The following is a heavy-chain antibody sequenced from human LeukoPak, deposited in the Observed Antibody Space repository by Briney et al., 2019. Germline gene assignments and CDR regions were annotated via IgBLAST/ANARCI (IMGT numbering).Heavy chain of an antibody. CDR2: IYSDGTT. CDR3: AKRASSGSSWSYYFDY. Sequence: GGSLRLSCAASGFSVSSNYMSWVRQAPGKKLERVSDIYSDGTTFYADSVKGRFTISRDNSKNTLYLQMNSLRAEDTAVYYCAKRASSGSSWSYYFDYWGQGTLVTVSS. D-gene: IGHD6-13*01. J-gene: IGHJ4*02. CDR1: GFSVSSNY. V-gene: IGHV3-53*01.